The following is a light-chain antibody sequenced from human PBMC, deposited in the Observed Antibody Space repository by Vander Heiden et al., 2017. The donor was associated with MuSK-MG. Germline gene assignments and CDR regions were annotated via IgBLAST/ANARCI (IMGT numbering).Light chain of an antibody. CDR1: QDVSRY. J-gene: IGKJ4*01. Sequence: IVFTQSPATLSLSPGERATLSCRASQDVSRYLAWYQQKPGQAPRLLIYDASNRATGIPARFSGSGSGTDFTLNISSLEPEDVAVYHCQQRTFGGGTKVEIK. CDR3: QQRT. CDR2: DAS. V-gene: IGKV3-11*01.